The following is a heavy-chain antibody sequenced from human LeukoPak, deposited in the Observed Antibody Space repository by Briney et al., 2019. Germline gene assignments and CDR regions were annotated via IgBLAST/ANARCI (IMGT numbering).Heavy chain of an antibody. D-gene: IGHD6-19*01. Sequence: SETLSLTCSVSGVSISSYYRSWIRQPPGKGLEWIGYIYYSGSTNYNPSLKSRVTISVDTSKNQFSLKLSSVTAADTAVYYCARSDSSGWTYYFDYWGQGTLVTVSS. J-gene: IGHJ4*02. V-gene: IGHV4-59*08. CDR3: ARSDSSGWTYYFDY. CDR1: GVSISSYY. CDR2: IYYSGST.